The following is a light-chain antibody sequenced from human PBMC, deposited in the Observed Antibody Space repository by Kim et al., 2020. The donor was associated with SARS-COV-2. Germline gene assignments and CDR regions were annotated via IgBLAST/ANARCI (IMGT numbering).Light chain of an antibody. J-gene: IGLJ2*01. Sequence: KTVTIPCPRSSASVASNYVQWYQQRPGSAPTTVIYEDNQRPSGVPDRFSGSIDSSSNSASLTISGLKTEDEADYYCQSYDSSNHVVFGGGTQLTVL. CDR2: EDN. V-gene: IGLV6-57*03. CDR1: SASVASNY. CDR3: QSYDSSNHVV.